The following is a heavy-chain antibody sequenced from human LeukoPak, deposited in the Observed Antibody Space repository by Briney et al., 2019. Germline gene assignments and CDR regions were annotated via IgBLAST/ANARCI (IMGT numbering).Heavy chain of an antibody. J-gene: IGHJ4*02. CDR3: ARRRTYYYDSSGYYVTFFDY. D-gene: IGHD3-22*01. V-gene: IGHV4-34*01. CDR1: GGSFSGYY. Sequence: SETLSLTCAVYGGSFSGYYWSWIRQPPGKGLEWIGEINRSGSTNYNPSLKSRVTISVDTSKNQFSLKLSSVTAADTAVYYCARRRTYYYDSSGYYVTFFDYWGQGTLVTVSS. CDR2: INRSGST.